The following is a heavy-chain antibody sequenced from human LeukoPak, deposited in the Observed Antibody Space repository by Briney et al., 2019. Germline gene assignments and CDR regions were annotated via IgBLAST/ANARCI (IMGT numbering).Heavy chain of an antibody. Sequence: SETLSLTCTVSGGSISSGGYYWSWIRQPPGKGLEWIGYIYHSGSTNYNPSLKSRVTISVDKSKNQFSLKLSSVTAADTAVYYCARRGYSGYFDYWGQGTLVTVSS. V-gene: IGHV4-30-2*01. D-gene: IGHD5-12*01. J-gene: IGHJ4*02. CDR1: GGSISSGGYY. CDR2: IYHSGST. CDR3: ARRGYSGYFDY.